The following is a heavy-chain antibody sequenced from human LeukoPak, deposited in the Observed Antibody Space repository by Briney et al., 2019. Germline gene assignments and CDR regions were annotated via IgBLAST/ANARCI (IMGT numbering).Heavy chain of an antibody. CDR1: GFTFSGYW. CDR3: AKDVWWSVS. CDR2: IKRDGSEK. Sequence: PGGSLRLSCAASGFTFSGYWISWVRQAPGKGLEWVANIKRDGSEKNYVGSVKGRFTISRDNAKNSLYLQINSLRAEDTAIYYCAKDVWWSVSWGQGTLVTVSS. J-gene: IGHJ5*02. V-gene: IGHV3-7*03. D-gene: IGHD2-8*02.